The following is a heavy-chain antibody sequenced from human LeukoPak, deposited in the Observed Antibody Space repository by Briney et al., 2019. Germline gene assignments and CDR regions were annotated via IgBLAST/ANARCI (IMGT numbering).Heavy chain of an antibody. CDR2: IRYDGSNK. CDR1: GFTFSSYG. V-gene: IGHV3-30*02. D-gene: IGHD3-10*01. Sequence: HPGGSLRLSCAASGFTFSSYGMHWVRQAPGKGLEWVAFIRYDGSNKYYADSVKGRFTISRDNSKNTLYLQMNSLRAEDTAVYYCARDYYGSGSYTRFDPWGQGTLVTVSS. J-gene: IGHJ5*02. CDR3: ARDYYGSGSYTRFDP.